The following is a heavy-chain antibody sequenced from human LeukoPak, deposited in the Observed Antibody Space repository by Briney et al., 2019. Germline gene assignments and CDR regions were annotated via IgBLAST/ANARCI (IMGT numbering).Heavy chain of an antibody. J-gene: IGHJ4*02. CDR3: ASTSPGYSSGWG. D-gene: IGHD6-19*01. CDR2: ISSDVSNK. Sequence: GGSLRLSCAASGFTFSSYAMHWVRQAPGNGLEWVAAISSDVSNKYYADYVKGRFTISRDNSKNALYLQMNSLRAEDTSVYYCASTSPGYSSGWGWGQRTPVSAS. V-gene: IGHV3-30*04. CDR1: GFTFSSYA.